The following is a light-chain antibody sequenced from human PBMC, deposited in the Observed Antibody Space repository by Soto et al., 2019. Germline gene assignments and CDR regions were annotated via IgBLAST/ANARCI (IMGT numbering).Light chain of an antibody. V-gene: IGLV2-8*01. J-gene: IGLJ1*01. CDR1: SSDVGGYNY. CDR2: EVS. Sequence: QSVLTQPPSASASFGQLVTISCTGTSSDVGGYNYVSWYQQHPGKAPKLMIYEVSERPSGVPDRFSGSKSGNTASLTVSGLQADDEADYYCSSYSGTNYHYVFGTGTKVTVL. CDR3: SSYSGTNYHYV.